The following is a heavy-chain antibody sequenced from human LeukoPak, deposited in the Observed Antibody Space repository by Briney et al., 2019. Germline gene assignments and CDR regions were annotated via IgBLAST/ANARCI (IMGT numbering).Heavy chain of an antibody. CDR1: GFTFSDYY. Sequence: TGGSLRLSCAASGFTFSDYYMTWIRQAPGKGLEWVSYITRSGDTVYYADSVKGRFTISRDNAKNSVYLEMNSLRAGDTAVYFCARDRASLYGYDALDVWGQGTMVTVHS. CDR2: ITRSGDTV. CDR3: ARDRASLYGYDALDV. V-gene: IGHV3-11*01. J-gene: IGHJ3*01. D-gene: IGHD5-18*01.